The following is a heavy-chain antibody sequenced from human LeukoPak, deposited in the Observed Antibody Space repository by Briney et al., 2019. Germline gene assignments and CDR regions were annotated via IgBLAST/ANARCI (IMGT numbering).Heavy chain of an antibody. J-gene: IGHJ4*02. Sequence: SETLSLTCTVSGGSISSGSYYWGWICQPPGKGLEWIGSIYYSGSTYYNPPLKSRVTISVDTSKNQFSLKLSSVTAADTAVYYCARGSYNWNDYWGQGTLVTVSS. CDR1: GGSISSGSYY. CDR3: ARGSYNWNDY. CDR2: IYYSGST. V-gene: IGHV4-39*07. D-gene: IGHD1-20*01.